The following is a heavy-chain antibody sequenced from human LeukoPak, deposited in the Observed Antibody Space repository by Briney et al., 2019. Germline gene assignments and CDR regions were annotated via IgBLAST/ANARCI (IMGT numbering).Heavy chain of an antibody. V-gene: IGHV3-11*01. CDR1: GFTFSDYY. D-gene: IGHD3-16*02. Sequence: SGGSLRLSCAASGFTFSDYYMSWIRQAPGKGLEWVSYISSSGSTIYYADSVKGRFTISRDNAKNSLYLQMNSLRAEDTAVYYCARDIGPYYDYVWGGYRYSPEFDYWGQGTLVTVSS. J-gene: IGHJ4*02. CDR3: ARDIGPYYDYVWGGYRYSPEFDY. CDR2: ISSSGSTI.